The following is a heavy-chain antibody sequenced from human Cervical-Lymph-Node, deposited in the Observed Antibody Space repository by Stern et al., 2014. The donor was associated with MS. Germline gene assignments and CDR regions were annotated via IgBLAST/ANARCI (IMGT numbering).Heavy chain of an antibody. J-gene: IGHJ5*02. Sequence: VQLVQSGAEVKKPGSSVKVSCRASGGTFSSYAISWVRQAPGQGLEWMGGIIPRFDTATYAQKFRDRVKITADESTRTAYMELSSLRSEDTAVYYCAKETGHWFDPWGQGTLVSVSS. CDR2: IIPRFDTA. V-gene: IGHV1-69*01. CDR1: GGTFSSYA. CDR3: AKETGHWFDP.